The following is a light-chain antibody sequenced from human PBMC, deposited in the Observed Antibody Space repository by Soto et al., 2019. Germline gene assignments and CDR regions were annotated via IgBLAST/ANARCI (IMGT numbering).Light chain of an antibody. J-gene: IGLJ2*01. CDR1: SSDVGGYNY. CDR3: SSYTSSSTLGV. Sequence: QSALTQPASVSGSPGQSITISCTGTSSDVGGYNYVSWYQQHPGKAPKLMIYVVSNRPSGVSNRFSGSKSGNTASLTISGLQAEDEADYYCSSYTSSSTLGVFGGGTKLTVL. CDR2: VVS. V-gene: IGLV2-14*01.